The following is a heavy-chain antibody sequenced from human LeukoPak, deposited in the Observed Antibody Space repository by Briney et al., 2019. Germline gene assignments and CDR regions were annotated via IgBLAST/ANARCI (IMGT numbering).Heavy chain of an antibody. CDR3: AREENYYDSSGYYYEGGAFDI. CDR1: GYTFTSYA. D-gene: IGHD3-22*01. J-gene: IGHJ3*02. V-gene: IGHV1-3*01. Sequence: ASVNVSCKASGYTFTSYAMHWVRQAPGQRLEWMGWINAGNGNTKYSQKFQGRVTITADESTSTAYMELSSLRSEDTAVYYCAREENYYDSSGYYYEGGAFDIWGQGTMVTVSS. CDR2: INAGNGNT.